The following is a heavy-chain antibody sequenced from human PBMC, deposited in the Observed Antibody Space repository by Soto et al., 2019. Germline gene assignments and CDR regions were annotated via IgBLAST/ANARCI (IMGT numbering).Heavy chain of an antibody. CDR1: GGSISSGGSY. CDR2: IYYSGNT. D-gene: IGHD2-2*01. V-gene: IGHV4-30-4*01. Sequence: SETLSLTCTVSGGSISSGGSYWGWIRQPPGKGLEWIGYIYYSGNTILNPSLRSRVTLSVDTSKNQSSLNLSSVTAADTAVYYCVRYCSTTKCPFDYWGQGTLVTVSS. CDR3: VRYCSTTKCPFDY. J-gene: IGHJ4*02.